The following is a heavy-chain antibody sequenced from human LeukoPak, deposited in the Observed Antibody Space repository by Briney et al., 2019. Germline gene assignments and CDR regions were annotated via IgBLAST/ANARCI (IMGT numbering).Heavy chain of an antibody. CDR3: ASFTRIAVAGTTSKYNWFDP. CDR1: GYSIGSGYY. V-gene: IGHV4-38-2*02. J-gene: IGHJ5*02. D-gene: IGHD6-19*01. Sequence: SETLSLTCTVSGYSIGSGYYWGWIRQPPGKGLEWIGNIYHNGNTYYNPSLKSRLTISVDTSNNQFSLKLSSVTAADTAVYYCASFTRIAVAGTTSKYNWFDPWGQGTLVTVSS. CDR2: IYHNGNT.